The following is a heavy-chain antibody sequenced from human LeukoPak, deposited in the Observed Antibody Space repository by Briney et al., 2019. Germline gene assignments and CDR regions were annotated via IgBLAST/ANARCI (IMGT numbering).Heavy chain of an antibody. J-gene: IGHJ4*02. V-gene: IGHV4-59*11. CDR1: GGSISSHY. CDR3: ARVPREGYFDY. Sequence: SETLSLTCTVSGGSISSHYWSWIRQPPGKGLEWIGYIYYSGSTNYNPSLKSRVTISVDTSKNQFSLKLSSVTAADTAVYYCARVPREGYFDYWGQGTLVTVSS. D-gene: IGHD5-24*01. CDR2: IYYSGST.